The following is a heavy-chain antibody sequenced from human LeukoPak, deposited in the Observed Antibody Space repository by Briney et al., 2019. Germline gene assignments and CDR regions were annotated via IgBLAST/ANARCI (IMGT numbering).Heavy chain of an antibody. D-gene: IGHD3-10*01. CDR3: ASINYYGSGSYLYSDY. Sequence: PSETLSLTCTVSGGSISSYYWSWIRQPPGKGLEWIGYIYYSGSTNYNQSLKSRVTISVDKSKNQFSLKLSSVTAADTAVYYCASINYYGSGSYLYSDYWGQGTLVTVSS. CDR1: GGSISSYY. V-gene: IGHV4-59*12. J-gene: IGHJ4*02. CDR2: IYYSGST.